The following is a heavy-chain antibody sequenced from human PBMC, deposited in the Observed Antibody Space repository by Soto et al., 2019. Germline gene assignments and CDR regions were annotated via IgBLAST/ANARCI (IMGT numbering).Heavy chain of an antibody. V-gene: IGHV3-23*01. Sequence: EVQLLESGGGLVQPGGSLRLSCAASGFTFNNYAMSWVRQARGKGLEWVSAISGGGDTTSYADSVKGRFTVSRVGSKNTLYLQMNSLRAEDPAVYYCAKGRGGSGSLTPRVDFWGQGTLVTVSS. CDR1: GFTFNNYA. CDR2: ISGGGDTT. D-gene: IGHD3-10*01. CDR3: AKGRGGSGSLTPRVDF. J-gene: IGHJ4*01.